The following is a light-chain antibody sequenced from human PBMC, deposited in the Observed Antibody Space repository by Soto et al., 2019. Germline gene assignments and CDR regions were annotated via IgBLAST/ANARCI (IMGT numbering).Light chain of an antibody. CDR1: SSNIGSGYD. CDR3: QSYDSSLSDWV. CDR2: GNN. V-gene: IGLV1-40*01. Sequence: QSVLTQPPSVSGAPGQRVTISYTGSSSNIGSGYDVHWYQQLPGTAPKLLIYGNNNRPSGVPDRFSGSKSGTSASLAITGLQAEDEADYYCQSYDSSLSDWVFGGGTKLTVL. J-gene: IGLJ3*02.